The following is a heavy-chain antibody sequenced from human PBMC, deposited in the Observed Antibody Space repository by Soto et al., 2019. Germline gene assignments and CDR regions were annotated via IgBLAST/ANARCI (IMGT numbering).Heavy chain of an antibody. V-gene: IGHV3-23*01. J-gene: IGHJ6*02. CDR1: GFTFSSYA. CDR2: ISGSGGST. D-gene: IGHD2-15*01. CDR3: AKDQCSGGSCYYSMGYYGMDV. Sequence: TGGSLRLSCAASGFTFSSYAMSWVRQAPGKGLEWVSAISGSGGSTYYADSVKGRFTISRDNSKNTLYLQINSLRAEDTAVYYCAKDQCSGGSCYYSMGYYGMDVWGQGTTVTVSS.